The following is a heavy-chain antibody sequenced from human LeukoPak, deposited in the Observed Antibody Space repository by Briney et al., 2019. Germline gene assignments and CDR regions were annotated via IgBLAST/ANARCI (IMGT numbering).Heavy chain of an antibody. J-gene: IGHJ4*02. CDR1: GFTFSDHY. CDR3: ARDRDYSSSCPDY. CDR2: ISSSGSTI. V-gene: IGHV3-11*01. Sequence: SGGSLRLSCAASGFTFSDHYMSWIRQAPGKGLEWVSYISSSGSTIYYADSVKGRFTISRDNAKNSLYLQMNSLRAEDTAVYYCARDRDYSSSCPDYWGQGTLVTVSS. D-gene: IGHD6-13*01.